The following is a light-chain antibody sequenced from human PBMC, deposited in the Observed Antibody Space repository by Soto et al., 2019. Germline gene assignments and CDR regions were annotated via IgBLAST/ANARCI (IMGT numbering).Light chain of an antibody. CDR1: SGSVSTGYY. Sequence: QAVVTQEPSFSVSPGRTVTLTCGLRSGSVSTGYYPSWYQQTPGQAPRTLIYNTDKRSSGVPDRFSGSILGNRAALTITGAQADDECDYYCALYMGGGVWVIGGGTQLTVL. J-gene: IGLJ3*02. CDR3: ALYMGGGVWV. V-gene: IGLV8-61*01. CDR2: NTD.